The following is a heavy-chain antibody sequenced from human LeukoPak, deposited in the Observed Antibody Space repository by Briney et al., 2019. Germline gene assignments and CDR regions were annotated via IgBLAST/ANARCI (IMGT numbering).Heavy chain of an antibody. CDR2: IYYSGST. Sequence: SETLSLTCTVSGGSISSYYWGWIRQPPGKGLEWIGSIYYSGSTYYNPSLKSRVTISVDTSKNQFSLKLSSVTAADTAVYYCARVGVTTGDAFDIWGQGTMVTVSS. D-gene: IGHD4-17*01. CDR3: ARVGVTTGDAFDI. J-gene: IGHJ3*02. V-gene: IGHV4-39*07. CDR1: GGSISSYY.